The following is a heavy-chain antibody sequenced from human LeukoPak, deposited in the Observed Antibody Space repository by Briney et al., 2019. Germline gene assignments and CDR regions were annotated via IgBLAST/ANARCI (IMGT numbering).Heavy chain of an antibody. J-gene: IGHJ1*01. CDR2: ISSSSSSI. V-gene: IGHV3-21*01. CDR3: ARENYYDSSGPL. D-gene: IGHD3-22*01. CDR1: GFTFSNYN. Sequence: PGGSLRLSCAASGFTFSNYNMNWVRQAPGKGLEWVSSISSSSSSINYADSLKGRFTISRDNAKNSLYLQMNSLRAEDTAVYYCARENYYDSSGPLWGQGTLVTVSS.